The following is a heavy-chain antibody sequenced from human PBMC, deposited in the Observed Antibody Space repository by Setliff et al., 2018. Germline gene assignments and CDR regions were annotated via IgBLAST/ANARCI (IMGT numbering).Heavy chain of an antibody. CDR2: IYHSGST. CDR3: ARDLTYYDFWSGYYSPRAFDI. J-gene: IGHJ3*02. D-gene: IGHD3-3*01. Sequence: SETLSLTCTVSGGSISSSNWWSWVRQPPGKGLEWIGEIYHSGSTNYNPSLKSRVTISVDKSKNQFSLKLSSVTAADTAVYYCARDLTYYDFWSGYYSPRAFDIWGQGTMVTVSS. V-gene: IGHV4-4*02. CDR1: GGSISSSNW.